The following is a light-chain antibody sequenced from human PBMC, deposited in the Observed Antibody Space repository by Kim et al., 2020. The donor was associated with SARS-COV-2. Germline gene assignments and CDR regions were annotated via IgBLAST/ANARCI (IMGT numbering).Light chain of an antibody. CDR3: GTWDSSLSAGL. Sequence: GQKVTISCSGSSSNIGNNYVSWYQQLPGTAPKLLIYDNKKRPSGIPDRFSGSKSGTSATLGITGLQTGDEADYYCGTWDSSLSAGLFGGGTKLTVL. V-gene: IGLV1-51*01. J-gene: IGLJ2*01. CDR2: DNK. CDR1: SSNIGNNY.